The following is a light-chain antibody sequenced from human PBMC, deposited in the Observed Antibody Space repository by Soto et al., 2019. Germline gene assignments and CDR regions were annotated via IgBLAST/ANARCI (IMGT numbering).Light chain of an antibody. V-gene: IGKV3-20*01. CDR3: QQYRT. CDR2: GTS. Sequence: IVLTQSPGTLSLSPGERATLSCRASQSVSSSSLAWYQQKPGQAPRLLISGTSSRATGIPDRFSGSGSRTGFNLTISRLEPEDFAVYFCQQYRTFGQGTKVDIK. J-gene: IGKJ1*01. CDR1: QSVSSSS.